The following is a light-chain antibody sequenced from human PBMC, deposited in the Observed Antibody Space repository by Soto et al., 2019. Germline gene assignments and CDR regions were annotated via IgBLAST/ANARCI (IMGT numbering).Light chain of an antibody. CDR1: SSDVGSYKF. V-gene: IGLV2-23*01. Sequence: QSALTQPASVSGSPGQSITISCTGTSSDVGSYKFVSWYQQHPGKAPKLIIYDGSKRPSGVSNRFSDSKSDNTASLTISGLQAEDAAYYYCCSYAARLLVFGGGTKVTVL. CDR2: DGS. CDR3: CSYAARLLV. J-gene: IGLJ3*02.